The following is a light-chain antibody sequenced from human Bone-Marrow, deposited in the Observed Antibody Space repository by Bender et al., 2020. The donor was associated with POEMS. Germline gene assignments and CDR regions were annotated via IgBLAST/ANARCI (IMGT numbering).Light chain of an antibody. CDR2: EVS. V-gene: IGLV2-8*01. J-gene: IGLJ3*02. Sequence: QSALTQPASVSGSPGQSITISCTGTSSDVGGYNYVSWYQQHPGKAPKLMICEVSKRPSGVSNRFSGSKSGNTASLTVSGLQADDEADYYCTSYAGINNLGVFGGGTKLTVL. CDR1: SSDVGGYNY. CDR3: TSYAGINNLGV.